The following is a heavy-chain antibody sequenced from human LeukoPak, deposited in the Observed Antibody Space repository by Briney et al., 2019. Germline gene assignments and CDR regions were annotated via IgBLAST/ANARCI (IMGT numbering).Heavy chain of an antibody. CDR3: ASSEYSSGWYKRDFWFDP. D-gene: IGHD6-19*01. CDR1: GGSISSYY. V-gene: IGHV4-59*08. J-gene: IGHJ5*02. CDR2: IYYSGST. Sequence: SETLSLTCTVSGGSISSYYWSWIRQPPGKGLEWIGYIYYSGSTNYNPSLKSRVTISVDTSKNQFSLKLSSVTAADTAVYYCASSEYSSGWYKRDFWFDPWGQGTLVTVSS.